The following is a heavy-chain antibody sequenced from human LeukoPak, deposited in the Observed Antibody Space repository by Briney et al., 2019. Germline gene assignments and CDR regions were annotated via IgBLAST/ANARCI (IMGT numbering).Heavy chain of an antibody. J-gene: IGHJ6*03. Sequence: PGGSLRLSCAASGFTFSSYAMHWVRQAPGKGLECVSAISSNGGSTYYANSVKGRFTISRDNSKNTLYLQMGSLRAEDMAVYYCARFSSSSSYYYMDVWGKGTTVTVSS. D-gene: IGHD6-6*01. CDR3: ARFSSSSSYYYMDV. CDR1: GFTFSSYA. CDR2: ISSNGGST. V-gene: IGHV3-64*01.